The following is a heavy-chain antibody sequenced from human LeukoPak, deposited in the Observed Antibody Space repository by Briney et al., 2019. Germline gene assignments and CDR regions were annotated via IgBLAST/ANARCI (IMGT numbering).Heavy chain of an antibody. D-gene: IGHD5-12*01. V-gene: IGHV3-23*01. CDR1: GFTFSTYA. CDR2: INAGGGTT. Sequence: LSGGSLRLSCAASGFTFSTYALSWVRQAPGKALEWISSINAGGGTTFYADSVKGRFTISRDNSWNTVYLQMNSLRADDTAVYFCAKASYSGYDFFDYWGQGTLVTVSS. J-gene: IGHJ4*02. CDR3: AKASYSGYDFFDY.